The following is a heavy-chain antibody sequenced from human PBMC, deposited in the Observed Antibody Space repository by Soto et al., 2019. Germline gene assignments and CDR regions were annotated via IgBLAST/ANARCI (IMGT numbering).Heavy chain of an antibody. CDR2: IYSGGST. D-gene: IGHD3-22*01. V-gene: IGHV3-53*01. CDR3: ARPQYYYDSSGYRTNDAFDI. J-gene: IGHJ3*02. CDR1: GFTVSSNY. Sequence: EVQLVESGGGLIQPGGSLRLSCAASGFTVSSNYMSWVRQAPGKGLEWVSVIYSGGSTYYADSVKGRFTISRDNSKNTLYRQMNSLRAEDTAVYYCARPQYYYDSSGYRTNDAFDIWGQGTMVTVSS.